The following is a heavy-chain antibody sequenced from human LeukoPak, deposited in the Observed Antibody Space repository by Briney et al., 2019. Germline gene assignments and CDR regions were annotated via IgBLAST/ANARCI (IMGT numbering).Heavy chain of an antibody. CDR1: GFTFSSYG. J-gene: IGHJ3*02. Sequence: PGRSLRLSCAASGFTFSSYGMHWVRQAPGKGLEWVAVIWYDGSNKYYADSVKGRFTISRDNSKNTLYLQMNSLRAEDTAVYYCARSREYQLLDAFDIWGQGTMVTVSS. CDR2: IWYDGSNK. V-gene: IGHV3-33*01. CDR3: ARSREYQLLDAFDI. D-gene: IGHD2-2*01.